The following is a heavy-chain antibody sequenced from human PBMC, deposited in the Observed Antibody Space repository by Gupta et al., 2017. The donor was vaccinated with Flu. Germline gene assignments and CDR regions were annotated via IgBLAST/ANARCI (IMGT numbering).Heavy chain of an antibody. CDR1: GFTFSSYG. D-gene: IGHD6-19*01. CDR2: IWYDGSNK. Sequence: QVQLVESGGGVVQPGRSLRLSCAASGFTFSSYGMHWVRQAPGKGLEWVAVIWYDGSNKYYADSVKGRFTISRDNSKNTLYLQMNSLRAEDTAVYYCARDDGSGWSFDYWGQGTLVTVSS. V-gene: IGHV3-33*01. J-gene: IGHJ4*02. CDR3: ARDDGSGWSFDY.